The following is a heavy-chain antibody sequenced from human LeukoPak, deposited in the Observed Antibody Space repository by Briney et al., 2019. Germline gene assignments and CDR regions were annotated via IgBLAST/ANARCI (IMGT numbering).Heavy chain of an antibody. V-gene: IGHV3-23*01. CDR3: AKSKDIVATIPSFDY. Sequence: GGSLRLSCAASGFTFSSYAMSWVRQAPGKGLEWVSAISGSGGSTYHADSVKGRFTISRDNSKNTLYLQMNSLRAEDTAVYYCAKSKDIVATIPSFDYWGQGTLVTVSS. CDR1: GFTFSSYA. D-gene: IGHD5-12*01. J-gene: IGHJ4*02. CDR2: ISGSGGST.